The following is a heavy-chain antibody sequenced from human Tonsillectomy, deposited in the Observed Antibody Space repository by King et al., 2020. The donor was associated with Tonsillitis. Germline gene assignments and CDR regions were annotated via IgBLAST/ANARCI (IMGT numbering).Heavy chain of an antibody. V-gene: IGHV4-59*01. CDR1: GGSISSYY. CDR2: IFYSGST. J-gene: IGHJ6*03. CDR3: ARDRYMDV. Sequence: VQLQESGPGLVKPSETLSLTCTVSGGSISSYYWSWIRQPPGKGLEWFGYIFYSGSTNYNPSLKSRVTISVDTSKNQFSLKLSSVTAADTAVYYCARDRYMDVWGKGTTVTVSS.